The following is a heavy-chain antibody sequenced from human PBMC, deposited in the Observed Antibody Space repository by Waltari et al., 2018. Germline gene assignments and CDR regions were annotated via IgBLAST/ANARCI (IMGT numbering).Heavy chain of an antibody. J-gene: IGHJ4*02. CDR1: GLTFRNYA. D-gene: IGHD3-3*01. CDR2: ITGGGGST. CDR3: AKEPGDGYDFWTGYYSLGFDH. V-gene: IGHV3-23*01. Sequence: EVQLLESGGGMVQRGGSLRLSCVGSGLTFRNYAMSWVRQAPGKGLEWVSGITGGGGSTDYADSVKGRFTITRDNAKNTLYLQMNSLRAEDTAVYYCAKEPGDGYDFWTGYYSLGFDHWGQGTLVTVPS.